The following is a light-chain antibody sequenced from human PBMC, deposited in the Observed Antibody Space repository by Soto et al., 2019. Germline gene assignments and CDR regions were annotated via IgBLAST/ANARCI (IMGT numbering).Light chain of an antibody. V-gene: IGKV3-15*01. CDR2: GAS. Sequence: EIVMTQSPATLSVSPGDRATLSCRASQSVSSNLAWYQQKPGQAPRLLIYGASTRATGIPARFSGSGSGTEFTLTISSLQSEDFAVYYCQQYNNWHTFGQGTKVDIK. J-gene: IGKJ1*01. CDR1: QSVSSN. CDR3: QQYNNWHT.